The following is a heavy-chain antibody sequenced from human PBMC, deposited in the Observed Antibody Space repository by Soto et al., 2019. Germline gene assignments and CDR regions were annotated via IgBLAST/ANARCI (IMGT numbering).Heavy chain of an antibody. CDR3: AKDESAGYYYFDY. V-gene: IGHV3-23*01. D-gene: IGHD3-9*01. CDR1: GFTFSNYA. Sequence: EVQLLESGGGLVQPGGSLRLSCAASGFTFSNYAMSWVRQAPGKGLEWVSVISNNGGSTYYADSVKGRLTISRDNSKITLYLQMNSLRSEGAAVYYCAKDESAGYYYFDYWGQGTLVTVSS. J-gene: IGHJ4*02. CDR2: ISNNGGST.